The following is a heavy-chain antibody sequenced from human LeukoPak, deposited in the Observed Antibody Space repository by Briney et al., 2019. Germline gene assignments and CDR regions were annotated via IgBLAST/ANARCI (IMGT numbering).Heavy chain of an antibody. CDR3: ARRLRYDSGDLDV. D-gene: IGHD4-17*01. CDR2: MNPNSGNT. V-gene: IGHV1-8*02. CDR1: GYPFSSYD. Sequence: GASLKVSCKASGYPFSSYDINWVRQAAGQGLEWMGWMNPNSGNTGYAQKFQGRLTITVNMAISTVYMDLSSLTFEDSAVYYCARRLRYDSGDLDVWGKGTTVTVSS. J-gene: IGHJ6*04.